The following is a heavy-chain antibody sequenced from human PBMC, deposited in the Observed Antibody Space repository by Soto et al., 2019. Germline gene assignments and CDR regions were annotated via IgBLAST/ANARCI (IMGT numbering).Heavy chain of an antibody. CDR3: ARSSLNSNWFDP. V-gene: IGHV4-30-4*01. Sequence: LSLTCTVSGGSISSGDYYWSWIRQPPGKGLEWIGYIYYSGSTYYNPSLKSRVTISVDTSKNQFSLKLSSVTAADTAVYYCARSSLNSNWFDPWGQGTLVTVSS. CDR2: IYYSGST. J-gene: IGHJ5*02. D-gene: IGHD6-6*01. CDR1: GGSISSGDYY.